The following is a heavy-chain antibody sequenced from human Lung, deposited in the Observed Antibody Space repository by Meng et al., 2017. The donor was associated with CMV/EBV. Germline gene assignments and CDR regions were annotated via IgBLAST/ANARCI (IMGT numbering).Heavy chain of an antibody. CDR1: GFTFSSYE. CDR2: ISSSGSTI. Sequence: GESXKISCAASGFTFSSYEMNWVRQAPGKGLEWVSYISSSGSTIYYADSVKGRFTISRDNAKNSLYLQMNSLRAEDTAVYYCAREGVYYDSSGYLDYWGQRTXVTVSS. CDR3: AREGVYYDSSGYLDY. V-gene: IGHV3-48*03. J-gene: IGHJ4*02. D-gene: IGHD3-22*01.